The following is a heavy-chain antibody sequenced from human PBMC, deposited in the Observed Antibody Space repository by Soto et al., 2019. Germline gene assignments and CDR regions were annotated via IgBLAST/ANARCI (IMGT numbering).Heavy chain of an antibody. D-gene: IGHD3-3*01. V-gene: IGHV3-23*01. CDR3: AKDKGFVMEWFYFDY. CDR1: GFTFSSYA. CDR2: ISGSGGST. J-gene: IGHJ4*02. Sequence: GSLRLSCAASGFTFSSYAMSWVRQAPGKGLEWVSAISGSGGSTYYADSVKGRFTISRDNSKNTLYLQMNSLRAEDTAVYYCAKDKGFVMEWFYFDYWGQGTLVTVSS.